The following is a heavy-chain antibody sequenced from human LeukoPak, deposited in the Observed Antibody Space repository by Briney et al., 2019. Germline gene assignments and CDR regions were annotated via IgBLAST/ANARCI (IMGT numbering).Heavy chain of an antibody. CDR1: GFIFNTYE. D-gene: IGHD3-16*01. V-gene: IGHV3-48*03. CDR2: ISGDGTTI. CDR3: VSAYGGLLDH. Sequence: PGGSLRLSCAASGFIFNTYEMNWVRQAPGKGLEWISYISGDGTTIYYADPVKGRFTISRDNAKKSLFLQMNSLRAEDTAVYFCVSAYGGLLDHWGQGTLVTVSS. J-gene: IGHJ4*02.